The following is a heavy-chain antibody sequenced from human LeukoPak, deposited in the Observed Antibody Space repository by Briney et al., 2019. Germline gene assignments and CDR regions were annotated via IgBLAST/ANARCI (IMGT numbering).Heavy chain of an antibody. J-gene: IGHJ4*02. Sequence: GRSLRLSCAASGFTFSSYAMHWVRQAPGKGLEWVAVISYDGSNKYYADSVKGRFTISRDNAKNSVYLQMNGLRAEDTAVYYCARGGGYSFGPTELDFWGQGTLVTVSS. CDR1: GFTFSSYA. CDR2: ISYDGSNK. V-gene: IGHV3-30-3*01. CDR3: ARGGGYSFGPTELDF. D-gene: IGHD5-18*01.